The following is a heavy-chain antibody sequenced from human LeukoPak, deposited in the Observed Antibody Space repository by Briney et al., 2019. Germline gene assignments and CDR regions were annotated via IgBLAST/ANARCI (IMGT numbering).Heavy chain of an antibody. CDR2: IRSKAYGGTT. D-gene: IGHD3-22*01. CDR1: GFPFGDYA. J-gene: IGHJ4*02. CDR3: TRNGIVVVSTYFFDY. Sequence: GGSLRLSCTASGFPFGDYAMNWVRQAPGKGPEWVGFIRSKAYGGTTEYAAPVKGRFTISRDDSKSIAYLQMNSLKAEDTAVYYCTRNGIVVVSTYFFDYWGQGNLVTVSS. V-gene: IGHV3-49*04.